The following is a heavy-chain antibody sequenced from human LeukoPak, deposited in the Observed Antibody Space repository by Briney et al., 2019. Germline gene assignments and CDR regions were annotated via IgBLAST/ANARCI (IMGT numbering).Heavy chain of an antibody. CDR2: IYYSGST. CDR1: GGSISSYY. Sequence: PSETLSLTCTVSGGSISSYYWSWIRQPPGKGLEWIGYIYYSGSTNYNPSLKSRVTISVDTSKNQFSLKLSSVTAADTAVYYCVRTRGYILNNWFDPWGQGTLVTVSS. V-gene: IGHV4-59*01. J-gene: IGHJ5*02. CDR3: VRTRGYILNNWFDP. D-gene: IGHD5-18*01.